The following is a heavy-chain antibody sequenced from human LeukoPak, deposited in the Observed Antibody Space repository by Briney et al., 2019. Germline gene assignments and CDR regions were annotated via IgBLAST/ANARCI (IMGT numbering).Heavy chain of an antibody. CDR1: GFTFSSYW. V-gene: IGHV3-7*01. CDR2: IKQDGSEK. D-gene: IGHD6-19*01. J-gene: IGHJ4*02. CDR3: AKDGVVQWLAYYLDY. Sequence: PGGSLRLSCAASGFTFSSYWMSWVRQAPGKGLEWVANIKQDGSEKYYVDSVKGRFTISRDNAKNLLYLQMNSLRAEDTAVYYCAKDGVVQWLAYYLDYWGQGTLVTVSS.